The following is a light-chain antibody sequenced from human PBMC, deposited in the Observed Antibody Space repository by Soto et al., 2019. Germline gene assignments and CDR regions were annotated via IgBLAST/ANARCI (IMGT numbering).Light chain of an antibody. Sequence: DIQMTQSPSTLSASVGDRGTITCRASQSISSWLAWYQQKPGKAPKLLIFDASTLESGVPSRFSGSGSGTEFTLSISSLQPDDFATCYCQQYNTCFTFGPGTKVDIK. CDR1: QSISSW. J-gene: IGKJ3*01. CDR3: QQYNTCFT. CDR2: DAS. V-gene: IGKV1-5*01.